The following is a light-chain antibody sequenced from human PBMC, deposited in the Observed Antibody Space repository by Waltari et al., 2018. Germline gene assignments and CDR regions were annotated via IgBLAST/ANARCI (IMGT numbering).Light chain of an antibody. CDR1: QSISSY. J-gene: IGKJ5*01. Sequence: DIQMTQSPSSLSASVGDRVTITCRASQSISSYLNWYQQKPGKAPKLLIYAASSLQSGVPSSVSGGGSGTDFTPTISGLQHEDFATYYCQESDSTLGISFGQGTRLEIK. V-gene: IGKV1-39*01. CDR3: QESDSTLGIS. CDR2: AAS.